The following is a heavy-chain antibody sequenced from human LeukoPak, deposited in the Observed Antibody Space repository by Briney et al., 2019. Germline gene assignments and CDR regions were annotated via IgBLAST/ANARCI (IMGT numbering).Heavy chain of an antibody. Sequence: PSETLSLTCTVSGGSISSGGYYWSWIRQHPGKGLEWIGYIYYSGSTYYNPSLKSRVTISVDTSKNQFSLKLSSVTAADTAVYYCAGGVVATTKFDYWGQGTLVTVSS. V-gene: IGHV4-31*03. D-gene: IGHD5-12*01. CDR2: IYYSGST. CDR1: GGSISSGGYY. CDR3: AGGVVATTKFDY. J-gene: IGHJ4*02.